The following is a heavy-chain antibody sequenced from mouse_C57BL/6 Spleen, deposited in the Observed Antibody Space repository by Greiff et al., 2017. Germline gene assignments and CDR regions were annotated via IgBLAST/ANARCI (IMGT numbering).Heavy chain of an antibody. D-gene: IGHD2-4*01. V-gene: IGHV3-6*01. CDR1: GYSITSGYY. CDR2: ISYDGSN. Sequence: VQLQQSGPGLVKPSQSLSLTCSVTGYSITSGYYWNWIRQFPGNKLEWMGYISYDGSNNYNPSLKNRISITRDTSKNQFFLKLNSVTTEDTATYYCAIYYDYEGDYWGQGTTLTVSS. CDR3: AIYYDYEGDY. J-gene: IGHJ2*01.